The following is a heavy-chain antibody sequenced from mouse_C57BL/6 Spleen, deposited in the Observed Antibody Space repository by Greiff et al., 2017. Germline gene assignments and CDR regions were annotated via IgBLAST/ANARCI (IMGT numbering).Heavy chain of an antibody. Sequence: QVTLKESGPGILQSSQTLSLTCSFSGFSLSTSGMGVSWIRQPSGKGLEWLAHIYWDDDKRYNPSLKSRLTISKDTSRNQVFLKITSLDTADTATYYCARRGDYDLYYFDYWGQGTTLTVSS. CDR3: ARRGDYDLYYFDY. CDR1: GFSLSTSGMG. CDR2: IYWDDDK. D-gene: IGHD2-4*01. J-gene: IGHJ2*01. V-gene: IGHV8-12*01.